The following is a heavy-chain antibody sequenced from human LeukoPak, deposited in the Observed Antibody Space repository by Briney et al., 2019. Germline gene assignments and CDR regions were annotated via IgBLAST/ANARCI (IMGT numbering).Heavy chain of an antibody. CDR3: AKWGLEGKYYYYYMDV. CDR1: GFTFSSYW. Sequence: PGGSLRLSCAASGFTFSSYWMHWVRQAPGKGLVWVSRINTDGSSTSYADSVKGRFTISRDNAKNTLYLQMNSLRAEDTAVYYCAKWGLEGKYYYYYMDVWGKGTTVTVSS. V-gene: IGHV3-74*01. J-gene: IGHJ6*03. D-gene: IGHD3-3*01. CDR2: INTDGSST.